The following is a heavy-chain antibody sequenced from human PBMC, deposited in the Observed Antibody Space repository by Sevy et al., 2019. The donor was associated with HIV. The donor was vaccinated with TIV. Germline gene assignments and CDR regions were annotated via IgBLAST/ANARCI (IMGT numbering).Heavy chain of an antibody. CDR1: GFTFSSDG. J-gene: IGHJ4*02. D-gene: IGHD1-1*01. CDR2: ILNSGGGT. V-gene: IGHV3-23*01. Sequence: GGSLRLSCAASGFTFSSDGMSWVLQAPGKELQWVSSILNSGGGTTYADSVRGRFTISRDNSKNMLYLQMNSLRAEDSAVYYCTKADESNDWYLGYWGQGTLVTVSS. CDR3: TKADESNDWYLGY.